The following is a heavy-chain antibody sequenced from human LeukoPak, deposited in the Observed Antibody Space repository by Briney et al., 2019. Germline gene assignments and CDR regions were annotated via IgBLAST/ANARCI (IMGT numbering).Heavy chain of an antibody. CDR3: ARAYGSSGYYQLPIDY. J-gene: IGHJ4*02. Sequence: GGSLRLSCAASGFTFSSYAMSWVRQAPGKGLEWVSSITGSGGTTDHADSVKGRFTISRDNSKNTLFLQMSGLRVEDTALYYFARAYGSSGYYQLPIDYWGQGTLVTVSS. CDR1: GFTFSSYA. V-gene: IGHV3-23*01. D-gene: IGHD3-22*01. CDR2: ITGSGGTT.